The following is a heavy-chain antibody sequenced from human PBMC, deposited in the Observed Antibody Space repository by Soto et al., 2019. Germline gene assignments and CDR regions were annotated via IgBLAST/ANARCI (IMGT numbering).Heavy chain of an antibody. D-gene: IGHD6-13*01. V-gene: IGHV4-59*08. J-gene: IGHJ4*02. CDR1: GGSISSYY. Sequence: SETLSLTCTVSGGSISSYYWSWIRQPPGKELEWIGYIYYSASTNYNPSLKSRVTISVDISKNQFSLSLSSVTAADTSVYFCAIQHYSNSWYQADYWGQGTLVTVSS. CDR2: IYYSAST. CDR3: AIQHYSNSWYQADY.